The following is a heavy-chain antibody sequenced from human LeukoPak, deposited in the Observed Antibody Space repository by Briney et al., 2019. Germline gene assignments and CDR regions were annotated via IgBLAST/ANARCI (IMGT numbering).Heavy chain of an antibody. J-gene: IGHJ4*02. CDR1: GGSISENYYY. CDR2: IYYSGST. Sequence: SETLSLTCTVSGGSISENYYYWGWIRQPPGKGLEWIGSIYYSGSTYYNPSLKSRVTISGDTSKNQVSLKLSSVTAADTAVYYCARSFGGNIWDLPYLFDYWGQGTLVTVSS. CDR3: ARSFGGNIWDLPYLFDY. D-gene: IGHD3-16*01. V-gene: IGHV4-39*01.